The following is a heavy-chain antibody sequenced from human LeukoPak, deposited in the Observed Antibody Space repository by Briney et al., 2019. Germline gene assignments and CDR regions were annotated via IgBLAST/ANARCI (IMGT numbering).Heavy chain of an antibody. CDR3: ARDYDGNNWFDP. Sequence: ASVKVSCKASGGTFSSYAISWVRQAPGQGLEWMGWINAGNGNTKYSQKFQGRVTITRDTSASTAYMELSSLRSEDTAVYYCARDYDGNNWFDPWGQGTLVTVSS. CDR1: GGTFSSYA. D-gene: IGHD3-16*01. CDR2: INAGNGNT. V-gene: IGHV1-3*01. J-gene: IGHJ5*02.